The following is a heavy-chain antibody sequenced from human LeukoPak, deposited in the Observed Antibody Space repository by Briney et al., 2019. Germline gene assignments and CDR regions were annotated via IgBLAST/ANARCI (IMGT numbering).Heavy chain of an antibody. CDR2: IYSGGST. V-gene: IGHV3-53*01. D-gene: IGHD3-9*01. CDR1: GFTLSSNY. CDR3: AKGRWGLTINNFDI. Sequence: SGGSLRLSCAASGFTLSSNYMSWVRQAPGKGLEWVSVIYSGGSTYYADSVKGRFTISRDSSKNTLYLQMNSLRGEDMAVYYCAKGRWGLTINNFDIWGQGTMVTVSS. J-gene: IGHJ3*02.